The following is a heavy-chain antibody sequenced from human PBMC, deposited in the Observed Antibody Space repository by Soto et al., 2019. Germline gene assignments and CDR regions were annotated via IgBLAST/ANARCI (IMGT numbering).Heavy chain of an antibody. CDR3: ARDGDSSGWFRYYYYYYGMDV. CDR1: GFTFSSYA. Sequence: PGGPLRLSCAASGFTFSSYAMHWVRQAPGKGLEWVAVISYDGSNKYYADSVKGRFTISRDNSKNTLYLQMNSLRAEDTAVYYCARDGDSSGWFRYYYYYYGMDVWGQGTTVTVSS. V-gene: IGHV3-30-3*01. CDR2: ISYDGSNK. J-gene: IGHJ6*02. D-gene: IGHD6-19*01.